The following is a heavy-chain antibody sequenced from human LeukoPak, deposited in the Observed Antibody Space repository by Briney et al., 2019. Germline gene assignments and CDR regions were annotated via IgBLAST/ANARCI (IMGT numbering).Heavy chain of an antibody. J-gene: IGHJ4*02. CDR1: GYSISSGYY. CDR2: IYHSGST. V-gene: IGHV4-38-2*02. Sequence: SETLSLTCTVSGYSISSGYYWGWIRQPPGKGLEWIGSIYHSGSTYYNPSLKSRVTISVDTSKNQFSLKLSSVTAADTAVYYCARVQKDVARNWGQGTLVTVSS. CDR3: ARVQKDVARN. D-gene: IGHD1-1*01.